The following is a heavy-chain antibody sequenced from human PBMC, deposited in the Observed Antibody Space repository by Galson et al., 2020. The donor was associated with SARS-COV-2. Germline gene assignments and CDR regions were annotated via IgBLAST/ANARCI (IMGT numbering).Heavy chain of an antibody. CDR1: GFTFSLYA. Sequence: GGSLRLSCAASGFTFSLYAMTWVRQAPGRGLQWVSSVSGTGFGTFYADSVKGRFTISRDNSKNTLHLQMNSLRAEDTAIYYCAKDYYNFWRWERGHQTFD. V-gene: IGHV3-23*01. D-gene: IGHD3-3*01. CDR2: VSGTGFGT. CDR3: AKDYYNFWRWERGHQTFD. J-gene: IGHJ2*01.